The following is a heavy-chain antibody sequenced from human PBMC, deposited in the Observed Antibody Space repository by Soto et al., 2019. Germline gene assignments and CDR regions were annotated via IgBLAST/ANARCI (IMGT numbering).Heavy chain of an antibody. CDR2: INTYNGNT. D-gene: IGHD3-10*01. CDR3: ARAPLIIGHITKSGEASPGVLDY. CDR1: GYTLNSCN. Sequence: ASVKVCCKAPGYTLNSCNMHWVRQEPGQGLVWMGWINTYNGNTNYAQNFQGRLTMTSDTSITTVFMQLNNLRSDESALYYCARAPLIIGHITKSGEASPGVLDYWGQGTLVTVSS. J-gene: IGHJ4*02. V-gene: IGHV1-2*02.